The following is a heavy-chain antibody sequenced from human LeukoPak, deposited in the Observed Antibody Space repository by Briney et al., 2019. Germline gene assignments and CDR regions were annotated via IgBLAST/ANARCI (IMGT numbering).Heavy chain of an antibody. CDR3: ARESGTVTNDY. D-gene: IGHD4-17*01. Sequence: GGSLRLSCAASGFTFSSYAMSWVRQAPGKGLEWVSSISRTSVYIYYADSVKGRFTISRDNAKNSLYLQMNSLRPEDTAVYYCARESGTVTNDYWGQGTLVSVSS. J-gene: IGHJ4*02. V-gene: IGHV3-21*01. CDR1: GFTFSSYA. CDR2: ISRTSVYI.